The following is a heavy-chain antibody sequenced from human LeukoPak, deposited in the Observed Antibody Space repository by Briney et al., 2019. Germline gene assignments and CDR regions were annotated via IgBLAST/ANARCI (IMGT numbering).Heavy chain of an antibody. CDR2: IYYSGST. V-gene: IGHV4-59*01. D-gene: IGHD6-6*01. J-gene: IGHJ4*02. CDR1: GGSISSYY. CDR3: ARDRSVGVLPAPPFDF. Sequence: SETLSLTCTVSGGSISSYYWSWIRQPPGKGLEWIGYIYYSGSTNYNPSLKSRVTISVDTSRNQFSLKLRSVTAADTAVYYCARDRSVGVLPAPPFDFWGQGTLVTVSS.